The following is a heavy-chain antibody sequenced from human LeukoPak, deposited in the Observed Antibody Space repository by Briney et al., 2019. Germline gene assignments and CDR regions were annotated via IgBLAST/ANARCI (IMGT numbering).Heavy chain of an antibody. J-gene: IGHJ6*02. D-gene: IGHD6-13*01. Sequence: SETLSLTCAVYGGSFSGFYWSWIRQPPGKGLEWIGEINHSGSTNCNPSLKSRVIISVDMSKNQFSLKLSSETAADTAVYYCARGTAAGDYYYYAMDVWGQGTTVTVSS. CDR1: GGSFSGFY. CDR3: ARGTAAGDYYYYAMDV. V-gene: IGHV4-34*01. CDR2: INHSGST.